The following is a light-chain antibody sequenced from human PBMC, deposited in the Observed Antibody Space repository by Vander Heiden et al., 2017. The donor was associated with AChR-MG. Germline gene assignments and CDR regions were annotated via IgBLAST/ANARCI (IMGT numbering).Light chain of an antibody. J-gene: IGKJ1*01. V-gene: IGKV1-5*03. Sequence: DTQMTQSPFTLSASVGDRVTITCRASQSISNYLVWYQQKPGKAPKLLIYEASILESGVPSRFSGSGSGTEFTLTINSLQPDDFATYYCQQYNSPWAFGQGTTVEFK. CDR1: QSISNY. CDR2: EAS. CDR3: QQYNSPWA.